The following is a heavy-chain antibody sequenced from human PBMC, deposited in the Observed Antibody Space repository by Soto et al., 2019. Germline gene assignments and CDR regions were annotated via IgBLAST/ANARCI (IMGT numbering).Heavy chain of an antibody. Sequence: QVQLVQSGAEVKKPGSSVKVSCKASGGSFTTFIVTWVRQAPGQGLEWMGRIIPVLGVEYYAQKFQGGVTITADKSTNTAYEELSSLRSEDTAVYYWAKSPDPGSGTPSYYGMDVWGLGTAVTVSS. V-gene: IGHV1-69*02. J-gene: IGHJ6*02. CDR1: GGSFTTFI. CDR3: AKSPDPGSGTPSYYGMDV. CDR2: IIPVLGVE. D-gene: IGHD2-15*01.